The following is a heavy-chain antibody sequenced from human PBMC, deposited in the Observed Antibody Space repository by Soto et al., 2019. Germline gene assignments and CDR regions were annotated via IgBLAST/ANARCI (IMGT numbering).Heavy chain of an antibody. CDR3: ARVTRGGYFDY. V-gene: IGHV1-69*06. D-gene: IGHD1-26*01. CDR1: GDTFSSYA. Sequence: GASVKVSCKASGDTFSSYAISWVRQAPGQGLEWMGGIIPKFNTIDHGQKFQGRVTIAADKSTSTAYMELSSLRSDDTAVYYCARVTRGGYFDYWAQGTLVTVSS. J-gene: IGHJ4*02. CDR2: IIPKFNTI.